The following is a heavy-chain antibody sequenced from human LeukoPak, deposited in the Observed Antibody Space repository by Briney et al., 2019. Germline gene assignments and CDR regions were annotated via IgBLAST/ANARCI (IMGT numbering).Heavy chain of an antibody. CDR2: IYYSGST. V-gene: IGHV4-39*01. J-gene: IGHJ3*02. CDR3: ATYRIVDDAFDI. Sequence: SETLSLTCTVSGGSISSSSYYWGWIRQPPGKGLEWIGSIYYSGSTYYNPSLKSRVTISVDTSKNQLSLKLSSVTAADTAVYYCATYRIVDDAFDIWGQGTMVTVSS. D-gene: IGHD1-26*01. CDR1: GGSISSSSYY.